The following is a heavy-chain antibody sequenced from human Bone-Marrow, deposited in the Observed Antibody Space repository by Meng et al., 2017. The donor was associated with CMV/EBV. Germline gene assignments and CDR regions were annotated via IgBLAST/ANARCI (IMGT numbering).Heavy chain of an antibody. CDR2: INPNSGGT. CDR3: ARDGPYDFWSGYYSSNWFDP. J-gene: IGHJ5*02. CDR1: GYTFTGYY. D-gene: IGHD3-3*01. V-gene: IGHV1-2*02. Sequence: ASGKVSCKASGYTFTGYYMHWVRQAPGQGLEWMGWINPNSGGTNYAQKFQGRVTMTRDTSISTAYMELSRLRSDDTAVYYCARDGPYDFWSGYYSSNWFDPWGQGTLVTVSS.